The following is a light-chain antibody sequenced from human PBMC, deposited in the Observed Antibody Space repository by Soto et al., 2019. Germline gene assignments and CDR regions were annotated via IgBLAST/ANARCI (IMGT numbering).Light chain of an antibody. CDR3: SSYTSSSTVV. V-gene: IGLV2-14*01. CDR1: SSDVGGYKY. J-gene: IGLJ2*01. Sequence: QPVLTQPASVSGSPGQSITISCTGTSSDVGGYKYVSWHQQHPGKAPKLMIFEVSNRPSGVSDRFSGSKSGNTASLTISGLQAEDEADYYCSSYTSSSTVVFGGGTKLTVL. CDR2: EVS.